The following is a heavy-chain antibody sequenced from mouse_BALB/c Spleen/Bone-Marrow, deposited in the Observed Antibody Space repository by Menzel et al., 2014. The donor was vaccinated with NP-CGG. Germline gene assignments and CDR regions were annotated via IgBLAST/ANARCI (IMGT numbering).Heavy chain of an antibody. J-gene: IGHJ4*01. CDR3: ARWEYYAMDY. CDR2: IDPANGNT. Sequence: EVQLQQSGAELVKPGASVKLSCTASGFNIKDTYMHWVKQRPEQGLEWIGRIDPANGNTKYDPKFQGKATITADTSSNTAYLQLSSLTSEDTAVFYCARWEYYAMDYWGQGTPVTVSS. D-gene: IGHD4-1*01. CDR1: GFNIKDTY. V-gene: IGHV14-3*02.